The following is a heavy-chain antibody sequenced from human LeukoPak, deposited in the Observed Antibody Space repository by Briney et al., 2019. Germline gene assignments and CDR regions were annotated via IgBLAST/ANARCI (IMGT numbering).Heavy chain of an antibody. CDR3: ARHFGA. V-gene: IGHV4-39*01. D-gene: IGHD3-16*01. CDR2: IYYSGST. CDR1: GGSISSSYYY. Sequence: SETLTLTCTVSGGSISSSYYYWGWIRQPPGKGLEWIGSIYYSGSTYYNPSLKSRVTISVDTSKNQFSLKLRSVTAADTAVYCCARHFGAWGQGTLVTVSS. J-gene: IGHJ4*02.